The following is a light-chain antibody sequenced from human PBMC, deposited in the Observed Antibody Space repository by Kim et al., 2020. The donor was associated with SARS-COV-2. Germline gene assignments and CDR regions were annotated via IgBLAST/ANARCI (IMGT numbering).Light chain of an antibody. CDR3: QQRSSWPVT. CDR1: QSVTTS. CDR2: GAS. J-gene: IGKJ5*01. Sequence: EIVLTQSPATLSLSPGERATLSCRASQSVTTSLVWYQQKHGQAPSLLIYGASSRATGIPARFSGSGSGTDFTLTISSLEPEDFAVYYCQQRSSWPVTFGQGTRLGIK. V-gene: IGKV3-11*01.